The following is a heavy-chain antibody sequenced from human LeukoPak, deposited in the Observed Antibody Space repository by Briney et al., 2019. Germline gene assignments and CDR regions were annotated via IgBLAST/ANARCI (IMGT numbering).Heavy chain of an antibody. V-gene: IGHV3-23*01. J-gene: IGHJ4*02. Sequence: GGSLRLSCAASGFTFSSYAMSWVRQAPGKGLEWVSAISGSGGSTYYADSVKGRFTISRDNSKNTLYLQMNSLRAEDTAVYYCAKDLIGPNTIFGDYFDYWGQGTLVTVSS. CDR2: ISGSGGST. CDR1: GFTFSSYA. CDR3: AKDLIGPNTIFGDYFDY. D-gene: IGHD3-3*01.